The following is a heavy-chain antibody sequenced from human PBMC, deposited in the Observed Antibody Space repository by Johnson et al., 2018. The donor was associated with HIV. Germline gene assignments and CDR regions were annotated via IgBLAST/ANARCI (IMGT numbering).Heavy chain of an antibody. J-gene: IGHJ3*02. Sequence: QMQLVESGGGVVQPGRSLRLSCAASRFTFSTYAMHWVRQAPGKGLEWVAVISYDGSNKYYADSVKGRFTISRDNSKNTLYLQINSLRAEDTAVYYCAREDDYSNYGSAFDIWGQGTMVTVSS. V-gene: IGHV3-30*04. D-gene: IGHD4-11*01. CDR2: ISYDGSNK. CDR1: RFTFSTYA. CDR3: AREDDYSNYGSAFDI.